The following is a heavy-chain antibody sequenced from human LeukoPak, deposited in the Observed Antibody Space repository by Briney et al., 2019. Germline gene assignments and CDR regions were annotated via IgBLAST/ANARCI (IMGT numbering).Heavy chain of an antibody. CDR3: ARETRSAWYYDLWSGQNYYGMDV. CDR2: MNPNSGNT. D-gene: IGHD3-3*01. Sequence: ASVKVSCKASGYTFTSYDINWVRQATGQGLEWMGWMNPNSGNTGYAQKFQGRVTMTRNTSISTAYMELSSLRSEDTAVYYCARETRSAWYYDLWSGQNYYGMDVWGQGTTVTVSS. J-gene: IGHJ6*02. V-gene: IGHV1-8*01. CDR1: GYTFTSYD.